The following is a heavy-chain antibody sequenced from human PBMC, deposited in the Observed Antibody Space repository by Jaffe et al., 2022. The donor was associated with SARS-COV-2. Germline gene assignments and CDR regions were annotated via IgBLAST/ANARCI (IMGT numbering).Heavy chain of an antibody. V-gene: IGHV3-15*01. Sequence: EVQLVESGGGLVKPGGSLRLSCAASGFTFSNAWMTWVRQAPGKGLEFVGRIKSESEGGTIDYAAPVKDRFTISRDDSKSTLYLQMNGLKTEDTAVYYCLSRFDCWGQGTLVTVSS. CDR3: LSRFDC. J-gene: IGHJ4*02. CDR2: IKSESEGGTI. CDR1: GFTFSNAW.